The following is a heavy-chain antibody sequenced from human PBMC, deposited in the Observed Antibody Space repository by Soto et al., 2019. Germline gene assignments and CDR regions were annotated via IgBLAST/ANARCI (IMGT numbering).Heavy chain of an antibody. CDR1: GYTVTSYG. Sequence: QVQLVQSGAEVKKPGSSVNVSCKSSGYTVTSYGISWVRQAPGQGLEWMGWISAYNGNTKYAQKLQGRVTMTTDTSTSTDYMELRSLRSDDTAVYYCASAPARPVDTAQEFDYWGQGTLVTVSS. CDR2: ISAYNGNT. J-gene: IGHJ4*02. D-gene: IGHD5-18*01. CDR3: ASAPARPVDTAQEFDY. V-gene: IGHV1-18*01.